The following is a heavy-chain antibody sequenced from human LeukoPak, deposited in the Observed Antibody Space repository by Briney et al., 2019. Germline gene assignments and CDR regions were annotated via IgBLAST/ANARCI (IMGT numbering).Heavy chain of an antibody. Sequence: ESGPALVKPTQTLTLTCTFSGFSLSTSGMCVSWIRQPPGKALEWLALIYWDDDKRYSPSLKSRLTITKDTSKNQVVLTMTNMDPVDTATYYCAHSLYGDYVPEYFQHWGQGTLVTVSS. D-gene: IGHD4-17*01. V-gene: IGHV2-5*08. CDR2: IYWDDDK. J-gene: IGHJ1*01. CDR3: AHSLYGDYVPEYFQH. CDR1: GFSLSTSGMC.